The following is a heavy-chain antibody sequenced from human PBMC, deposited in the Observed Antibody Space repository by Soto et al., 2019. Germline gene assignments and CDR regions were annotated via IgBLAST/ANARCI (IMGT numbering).Heavy chain of an antibody. J-gene: IGHJ4*02. CDR3: ASRVRGGTDY. CDR2: ISSSSSYI. D-gene: IGHD3-10*01. V-gene: IGHV3-21*01. Sequence: GGSLRLSCAASRFTFSSYSMNWVRQAPGKGLEWVSSISSSSSYIYYADSVKGRFTISRDNAKNSLYLQMNSLRAEDTAVYYCASRVRGGTDYWGQGTLVTVSS. CDR1: RFTFSSYS.